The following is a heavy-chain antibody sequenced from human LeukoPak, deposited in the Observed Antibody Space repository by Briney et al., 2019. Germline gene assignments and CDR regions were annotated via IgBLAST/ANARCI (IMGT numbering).Heavy chain of an antibody. CDR3: AREMVGSGYYYANDC. CDR1: GYTFTNYG. D-gene: IGHD3-22*01. Sequence: GASVKVSCKASGYTFTNYGITWVRQAPGQGLEWVGWISAYNGDTNYAQKLQGRVTMTTDTSTSTAYMELRSLRSDDTAVYYCAREMVGSGYYYANDCWGQGTLVTVSS. J-gene: IGHJ4*02. CDR2: ISAYNGDT. V-gene: IGHV1-18*01.